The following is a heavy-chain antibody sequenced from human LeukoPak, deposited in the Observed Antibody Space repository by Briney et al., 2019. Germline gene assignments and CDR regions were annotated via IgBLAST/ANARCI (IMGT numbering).Heavy chain of an antibody. Sequence: PGGSLRLSCAASGFTFSSYSMNRVRQAPGKGLEWVSSISSSSSYIYYADSVKGRFTISRDNAKNSLYLRMNSLRAEDTAVYYCARDYSSSSPDFDYWGQGTLVTVSS. V-gene: IGHV3-21*01. CDR3: ARDYSSSSPDFDY. J-gene: IGHJ4*02. CDR2: ISSSSSYI. CDR1: GFTFSSYS. D-gene: IGHD6-6*01.